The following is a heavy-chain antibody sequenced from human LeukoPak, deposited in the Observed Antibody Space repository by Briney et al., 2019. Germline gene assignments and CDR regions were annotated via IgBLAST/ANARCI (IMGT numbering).Heavy chain of an antibody. J-gene: IGHJ4*02. V-gene: IGHV3-11*01. CDR2: ISSSGSTV. Sequence: GGSLRLSCAASGFTFSDYYMTWIRQAPGKGLEWISYISSSGSTVYYADSVKGRFTISRDNSKNTLYLQMNSLRAEDTAVYYCARGAGYNYPYYFDYWGQGTLVTVSS. CDR3: ARGAGYNYPYYFDY. D-gene: IGHD5-24*01. CDR1: GFTFSDYY.